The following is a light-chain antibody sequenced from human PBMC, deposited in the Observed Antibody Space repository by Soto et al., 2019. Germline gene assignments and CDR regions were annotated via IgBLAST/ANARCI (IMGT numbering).Light chain of an antibody. J-gene: IGKJ2*01. CDR3: QQSNNWPYT. Sequence: EILMTQSPATLSVSPGERATLSCRASQSVSHNLAWYQQKPGQAPRLLFYGASTRATGIPARFSGSGSGTDFTLTISSLQSGDFAVYYCQQSNNWPYTFGQGTKLEI. V-gene: IGKV3-15*01. CDR2: GAS. CDR1: QSVSHN.